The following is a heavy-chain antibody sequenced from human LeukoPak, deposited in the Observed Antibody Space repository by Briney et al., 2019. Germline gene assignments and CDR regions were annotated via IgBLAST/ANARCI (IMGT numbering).Heavy chain of an antibody. D-gene: IGHD4-17*01. V-gene: IGHV3-21*03. J-gene: IGHJ3*02. CDR1: GFTFSSYS. CDR2: ISSSSSYI. Sequence: GGSLRLSCAASGFTFSSYSMNWVRQAPGKGLEWVSSISSSSSYIYYADSVKGRFTISRDNAKNSLYLQMNSLKTEDTAVYYCTRDPGAPTVTDEFDAFDIWGQGTMVTVSS. CDR3: TRDPGAPTVTDEFDAFDI.